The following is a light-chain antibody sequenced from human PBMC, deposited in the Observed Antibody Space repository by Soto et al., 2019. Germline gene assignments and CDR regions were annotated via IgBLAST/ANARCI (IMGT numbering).Light chain of an antibody. CDR2: GAS. J-gene: IGKJ5*01. CDR3: QQHNQWPIN. Sequence: EIVMTQSPATLSVSPGERATISCRASQSVSSKLAWYQQKPGQAPRLLIYGASTRAAGIPARFSGSGSGTEFTLTINSLQSEDSAVYYCQQHNQWPINFGQGTRLEIK. CDR1: QSVSSK. V-gene: IGKV3-15*01.